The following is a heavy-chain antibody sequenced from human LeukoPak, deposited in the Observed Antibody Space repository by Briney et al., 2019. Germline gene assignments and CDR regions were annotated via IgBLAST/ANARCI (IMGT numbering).Heavy chain of an antibody. CDR3: ATLTGGDDAFDI. V-gene: IGHV4-59*01. D-gene: IGHD4-23*01. Sequence: SETLSLTCTVSGGSISSYYWSWIRQPPGKGLEWIGYIFYTGSSNYNPSLKSRVTISVLTSKNRFSLKLSSVTAADTAVYYCATLTGGDDAFDIWGQGTMVTVSS. J-gene: IGHJ3*02. CDR1: GGSISSYY. CDR2: IFYTGSS.